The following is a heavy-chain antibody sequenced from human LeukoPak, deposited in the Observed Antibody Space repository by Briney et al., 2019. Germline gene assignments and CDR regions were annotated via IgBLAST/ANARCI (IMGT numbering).Heavy chain of an antibody. J-gene: IGHJ4*02. CDR1: GFTFSSYA. V-gene: IGHV3-23*01. CDR3: AKGPRAPPRCYFDY. CDR2: ISGSGGST. Sequence: GGSLRLSCAASGFTFSSYAMSWVRQAPGKGLEWVSAISGSGGSTYYADSVKGRFTTSRDNSKNTLYLQMNSLRAEDTAVYYCAKGPRAPPRCYFDYWGQGTLVTVSS.